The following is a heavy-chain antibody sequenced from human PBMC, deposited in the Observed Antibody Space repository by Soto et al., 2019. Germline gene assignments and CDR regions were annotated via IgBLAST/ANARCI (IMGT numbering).Heavy chain of an antibody. CDR1: GGTFSSYA. J-gene: IGHJ4*02. Sequence: ASVKVSCKASGGTFSSYAISWVRQAPGQGLEWMGGIIPIFGTAKYSQKFQGRVTITRDTSASTAYMELSSLRSEDTAVYYCARESRYSPDYWGQGTLVTVSS. D-gene: IGHD5-18*01. V-gene: IGHV1-69*05. CDR2: IIPIFGTA. CDR3: ARESRYSPDY.